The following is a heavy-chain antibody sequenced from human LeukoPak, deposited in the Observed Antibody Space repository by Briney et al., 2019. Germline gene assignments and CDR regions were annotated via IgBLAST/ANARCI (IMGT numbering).Heavy chain of an antibody. CDR2: IAGDESHT. J-gene: IGHJ4*02. CDR3: ATKGVPAAMDY. D-gene: IGHD2-2*01. Sequence: GGSLRLSCAASGFAFSTYWMHWVRQVPGKGLVWVSRIAGDESHTNYADSVRGRFTISRDNAKNTLYLQLNSLRAEDTAVYYCATKGVPAAMDYWGQGTLVTVSS. CDR1: GFAFSTYW. V-gene: IGHV3-74*01.